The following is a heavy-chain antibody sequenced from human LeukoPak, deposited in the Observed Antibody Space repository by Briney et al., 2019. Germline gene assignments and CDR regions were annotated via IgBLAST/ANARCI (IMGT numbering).Heavy chain of an antibody. CDR3: AGTWSFDY. D-gene: IGHD2-15*01. Sequence: GGSLRLSCAVSGFTFSNDWMHWVRQAPGKGLLSVSRISGDGTTTNYADSVKGRFTISRDNAKNTLYLQMDSLRAEDTAVYYCAGTWSFDYWGQGTLVTVSS. CDR1: GFTFSNDW. J-gene: IGHJ4*02. CDR2: ISGDGTTT. V-gene: IGHV3-74*01.